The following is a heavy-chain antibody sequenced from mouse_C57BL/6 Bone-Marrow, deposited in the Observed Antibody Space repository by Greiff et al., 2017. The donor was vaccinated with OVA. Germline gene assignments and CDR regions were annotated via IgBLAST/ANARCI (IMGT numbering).Heavy chain of an antibody. J-gene: IGHJ2*01. CDR1: GYTFTDYY. CDR2: IYPGSGNT. CDR3: ARNSGSSYFDY. D-gene: IGHD1-1*01. Sequence: QVQLQQSGAELVRPGASVKLSCKASGYTFTDYYINWVKQRPGQGLEWIARIYPGSGNTYYNEKFKGKATLTAEKSSSTAYMQLSRLTSEDSAVYFCARNSGSSYFDYWGQGTTLTVSS. V-gene: IGHV1-76*01.